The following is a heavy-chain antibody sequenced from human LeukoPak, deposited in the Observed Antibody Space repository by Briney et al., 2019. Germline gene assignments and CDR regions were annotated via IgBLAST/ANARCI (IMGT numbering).Heavy chain of an antibody. CDR1: GFTFSDYY. V-gene: IGHV3-11*01. CDR2: ISGSGSTI. Sequence: GESLRLSCAASGFTFSDYYMTWIRQAPGKGLEWVSYISGSGSTIYYADSVKGRFTISRGNAKNSLYLQMNSLRSEDTAVFYCARVRYDTSGFYYGARYDFDIRGQGTMVAVSS. CDR3: ARVRYDTSGFYYGARYDFDI. J-gene: IGHJ3*02. D-gene: IGHD3-22*01.